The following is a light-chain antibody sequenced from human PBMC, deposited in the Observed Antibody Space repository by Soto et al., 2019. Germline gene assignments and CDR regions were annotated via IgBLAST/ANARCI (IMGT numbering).Light chain of an antibody. Sequence: QSVLTQPASVSGSPGQSITSSCTGTTSDFGGYNYVSWYQQHPGKVPKLLIHEVSNRPSGVSNRFSGSKSGNTASLTISGLQAEDEADYYCLSKTSSISYVFGTGTKVTVL. CDR3: LSKTSSISYV. CDR2: EVS. J-gene: IGLJ1*01. CDR1: TSDFGGYNY. V-gene: IGLV2-14*01.